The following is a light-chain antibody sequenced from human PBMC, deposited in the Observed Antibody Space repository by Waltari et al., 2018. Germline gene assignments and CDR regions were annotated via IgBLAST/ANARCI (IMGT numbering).Light chain of an antibody. J-gene: IGLJ3*02. CDR3: CSYAGSSSWV. CDR2: EVT. CDR1: SSDVGTYNL. Sequence: QSALTQPASVSGSPGQSITISCTGTSSDVGTYNLVSWYQQHPGKAPKLMIYEVTKRPSWGSNRFSGSKSGNTASLTISGLQTEDEADYYCCSYAGSSSWVFGGGTKLTVL. V-gene: IGLV2-23*02.